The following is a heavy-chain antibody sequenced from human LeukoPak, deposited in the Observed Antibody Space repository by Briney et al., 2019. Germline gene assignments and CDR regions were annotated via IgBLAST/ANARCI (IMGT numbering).Heavy chain of an antibody. D-gene: IGHD2-15*01. CDR2: INTIIGVA. J-gene: IGHJ4*02. V-gene: IGHV1-69*02. CDR3: AFRARIVVVVAATDY. CDR1: GGTFTSYT. Sequence: SVKVSCKASGGTFTSYTISWVRQAPGQGREWMGRINTIIGVANYEQNFQGRVTITADKSTSTAYMELSSLRSEDTAVYHCAFRARIVVVVAATDYWGQGTLVTVSS.